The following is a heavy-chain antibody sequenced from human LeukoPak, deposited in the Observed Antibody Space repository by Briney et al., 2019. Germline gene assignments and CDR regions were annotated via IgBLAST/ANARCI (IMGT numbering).Heavy chain of an antibody. D-gene: IGHD2-15*01. CDR3: ARLGTATRRFDY. CDR2: INAGNGNT. Sequence: GASVKVSCKASGYTFTSYAMHWVRQAPGQRLEWMGWINAGNGNTKYSQEFQGRVTITRDTSASTAYMELSSLRSEDTAVYYCARLGTATRRFDYWGQGTLVTVSS. CDR1: GYTFTSYA. V-gene: IGHV1-3*01. J-gene: IGHJ4*02.